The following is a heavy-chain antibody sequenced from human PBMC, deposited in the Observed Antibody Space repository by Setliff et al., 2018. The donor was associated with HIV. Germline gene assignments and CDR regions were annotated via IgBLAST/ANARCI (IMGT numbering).Heavy chain of an antibody. D-gene: IGHD3-3*01. Sequence: PSETLSLTCAVSGGSISSTNWWSWIRQPPGKGLEWIGYMYYSGNTNYNPSLKSRVTISVDTSKSQLSLKLNSVTAADTAVYYCARDQSDWFYWGQGTLVTVSS. J-gene: IGHJ4*02. CDR1: GGSISSTNW. CDR3: ARDQSDWFY. CDR2: MYYSGNT. V-gene: IGHV4-61*01.